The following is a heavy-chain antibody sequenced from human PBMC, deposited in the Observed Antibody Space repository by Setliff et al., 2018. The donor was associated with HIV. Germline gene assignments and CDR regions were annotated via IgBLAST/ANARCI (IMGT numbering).Heavy chain of an antibody. J-gene: IGHJ4*02. Sequence: SETLSLTCTVSGGSIGSNDLNWIRQPPGKGLEWIGYIYYTGSTNYNSSFRSRVTISRATSKNQSSLKLRSVTAADTAVYYCARAAMFRGVVGWSLYYFDYWGQGALVTVSS. CDR2: IYYTGST. D-gene: IGHD3-10*01. V-gene: IGHV4-59*01. CDR1: GGSIGSND. CDR3: ARAAMFRGVVGWSLYYFDY.